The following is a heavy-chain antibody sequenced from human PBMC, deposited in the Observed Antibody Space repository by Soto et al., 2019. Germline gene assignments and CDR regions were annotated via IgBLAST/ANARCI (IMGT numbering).Heavy chain of an antibody. Sequence: SETLSLSCTVSGGSISSGGYYWSXIRXXPGKGLXWXXYIYYSASTYYNPSLKSRVTISVDTSKNQFSLKLSSVTAADTAVYYCAREDYCSGGSCYPGGYYYYYMDVWGKGTTVTVSS. CDR3: AREDYCSGGSCYPGGYYYYYMDV. CDR1: GGSISSGGYY. CDR2: IYYSAST. V-gene: IGHV4-31*03. J-gene: IGHJ6*03. D-gene: IGHD2-15*01.